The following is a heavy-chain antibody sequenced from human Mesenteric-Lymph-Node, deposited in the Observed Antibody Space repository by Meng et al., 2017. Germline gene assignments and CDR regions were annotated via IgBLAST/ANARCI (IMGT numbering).Heavy chain of an antibody. V-gene: IGHV1-2*02. D-gene: IGHD3-10*01. J-gene: IGHJ4*02. CDR1: GYTFTGYY. Sequence: ASVKVSCKASGYTFTGYYMHWVRQAPGQGLEWMGWINPNSGGTNYAQKFQGRVTMTRDTSTSTVYMELSSLRSEDTAVYYCAIGRGVMVFDYWGQGTLVTVSS. CDR2: INPNSGGT. CDR3: AIGRGVMVFDY.